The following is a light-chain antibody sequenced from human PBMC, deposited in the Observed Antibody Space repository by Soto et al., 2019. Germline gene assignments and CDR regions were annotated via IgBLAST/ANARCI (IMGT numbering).Light chain of an antibody. CDR2: TAS. V-gene: IGKV1-9*01. CDR1: QGISTY. CDR3: QQLGD. J-gene: IGKJ4*01. Sequence: IQLTQSPSSLSASVGDRVTITRRASQGISTYLAWYQQKPGKAPKLLIYTASTLQSGVPSRFSGSGSGTDFTLTISSLQPEDFATYYCQQLGDFGGGTKVEIK.